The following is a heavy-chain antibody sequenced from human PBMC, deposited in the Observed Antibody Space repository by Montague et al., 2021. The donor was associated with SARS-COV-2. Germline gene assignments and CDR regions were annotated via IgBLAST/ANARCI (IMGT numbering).Heavy chain of an antibody. CDR2: ISSSGSTI. CDR1: GFTFSSYE. Sequence: SLRLSCAASGFTFSSYEMNWVRQAPGKGLEWVSYISSSGSTIYYADSVKGRSTISRDNAKNSLYLQMNSLRAEDTAVYYCASEMATIEYYYYGMDVWGQGTTVTVSS. CDR3: ASEMATIEYYYYGMDV. D-gene: IGHD5-24*01. J-gene: IGHJ6*02. V-gene: IGHV3-48*03.